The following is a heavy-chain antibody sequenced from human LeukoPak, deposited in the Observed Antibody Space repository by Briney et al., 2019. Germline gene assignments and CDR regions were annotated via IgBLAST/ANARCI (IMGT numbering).Heavy chain of an antibody. CDR3: VREARGYHYTYFDY. Sequence: GGSLRLSCTASGFTLGGHDMHWVRQTTGDGLEWVAAVSAGHHAFYAGSVKGRFTVSRADAKNCLYLQMNSLRAGNTAVYYCVREARGYHYTYFDYWGQGSLVTVSS. D-gene: IGHD5-18*01. J-gene: IGHJ4*02. V-gene: IGHV3-13*01. CDR1: GFTLGGHD. CDR2: VSAGHHA.